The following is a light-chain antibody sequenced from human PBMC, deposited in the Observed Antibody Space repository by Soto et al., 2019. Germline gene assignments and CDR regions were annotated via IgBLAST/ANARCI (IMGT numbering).Light chain of an antibody. CDR1: SSDVGGYNY. V-gene: IGLV2-11*01. Sequence: QSVLTQPRSVSGSPGQSVTISCTGTSSDVGGYNYVSWYQQHPGKAPKLMIYDVSKRPSGVPDRFSGYKAGNTASPTISGLQAEDEADYYCCSYAGSYPYVFGTGTKVTDL. CDR3: CSYAGSYPYV. J-gene: IGLJ1*01. CDR2: DVS.